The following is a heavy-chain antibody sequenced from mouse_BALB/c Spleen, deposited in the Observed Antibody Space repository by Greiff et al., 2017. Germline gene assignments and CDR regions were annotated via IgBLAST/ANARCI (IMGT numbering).Heavy chain of an antibody. Sequence: EVQVVESGGGLVQPGGSRKLSCAASGFTFSSFGMHWVRQAPEKGLEWVAYISSGSSTIYYADTVKGRFTISRDNPKNTLFLQMTSLRSEDTAMYYCARYDRYDGRFAYWGQGTLVTVSA. CDR3: ARYDRYDGRFAY. CDR2: ISSGSSTI. D-gene: IGHD2-14*01. CDR1: GFTFSSFG. V-gene: IGHV5-17*02. J-gene: IGHJ3*01.